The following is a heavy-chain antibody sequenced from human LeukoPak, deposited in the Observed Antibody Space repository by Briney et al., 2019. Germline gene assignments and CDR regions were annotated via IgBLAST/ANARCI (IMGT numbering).Heavy chain of an antibody. CDR3: AKARYCSGGSCYFDY. V-gene: IGHV3-23*01. J-gene: IGHJ4*02. D-gene: IGHD2-15*01. CDR2: ISGSGGST. Sequence: GGSLRLSCAASGFTFSSYAMSWVRQAPGKGLEWVSAISGSGGSTYYADSVKGRFTISRDNSKNTLYLQMNSLRAEDTAVYYCAKARYCSGGSCYFDYWGQGTLVTVSS. CDR1: GFTFSSYA.